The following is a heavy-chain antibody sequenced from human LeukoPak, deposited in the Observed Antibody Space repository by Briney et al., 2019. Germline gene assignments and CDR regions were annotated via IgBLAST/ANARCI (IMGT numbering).Heavy chain of an antibody. CDR1: GGTFSSYA. J-gene: IGHJ6*03. V-gene: IGHV1-69*05. CDR2: IIPIFGTA. CDR3: ARAPYYDFWSGYFYYMDV. D-gene: IGHD3-3*01. Sequence: GSSVKVSCKASGGTFSSYAISWVRQAPGQGLEWMGGIIPIFGTANYAQKLQGRVTMTTDTSTSTAYMELRSLRSDDTAVYYCARAPYYDFWSGYFYYMDVWGKGTTVTVSS.